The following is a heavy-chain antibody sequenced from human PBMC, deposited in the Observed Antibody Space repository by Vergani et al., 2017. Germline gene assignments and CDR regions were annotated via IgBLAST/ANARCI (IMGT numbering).Heavy chain of an antibody. CDR2: IYYTGTT. Sequence: QLQLQESGPGLVKPSETLSLTCTVSGVSIGSNSYYWGWIRQPPGKGLEWIGTIYYTGTTYYNEAHKSRLTISVDTSKNLFSLNLTSVTAADTAVYYCTRHGRSGWAGYFQHWGQGTLVTASS. V-gene: IGHV4-39*01. D-gene: IGHD6-19*01. CDR3: TRHGRSGWAGYFQH. CDR1: GVSIGSNSYY. J-gene: IGHJ1*01.